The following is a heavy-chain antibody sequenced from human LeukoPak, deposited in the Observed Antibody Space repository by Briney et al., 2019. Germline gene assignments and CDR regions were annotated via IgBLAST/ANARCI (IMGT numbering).Heavy chain of an antibody. J-gene: IGHJ4*02. CDR3: ARMGQRLGELAMSDY. CDR2: IDWDDDK. D-gene: IGHD3-16*01. CDR1: GFSLSTSGMR. V-gene: IGHV2-70*04. Sequence: ESGPALMKPTQTLTLTCTFSGFSLSTSGMRVSWIRQPPGKALEWLARIDWDDDKFYSTSLKTRLTISKDTSKNQVVLTMTNMDPVDTATYYCARMGQRLGELAMSDYWGQGTLVTVSS.